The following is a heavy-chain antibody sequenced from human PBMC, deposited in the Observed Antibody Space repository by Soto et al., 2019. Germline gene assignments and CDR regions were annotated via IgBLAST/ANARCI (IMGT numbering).Heavy chain of an antibody. J-gene: IGHJ6*02. V-gene: IGHV3-33*01. CDR3: ARDPGEDYHYYGMDV. CDR2: IWYDGSNK. Sequence: PGGSLRLSCAASGFTFSSYGMHWVRQAPGKGLEWVAVIWYDGSNKYYADSVKGRFTISRDNSKNTLYLQMNSLRAEDTAVYYCARDPGEDYHYYGMDVWGQGTTVTVSS. CDR1: GFTFSSYG.